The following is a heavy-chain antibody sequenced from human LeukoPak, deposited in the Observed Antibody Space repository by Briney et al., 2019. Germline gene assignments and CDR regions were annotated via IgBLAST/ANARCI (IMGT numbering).Heavy chain of an antibody. D-gene: IGHD3-10*01. Sequence: SETLSLTCTVSGYSISSGYYWGWIRQPPGKGLEWIGSIYHSGSTYYNPSLKSRVTISVDTSKNQFSLKLSSVTAADTAVYYCASYTYYYGSNYWGQGTLVTVSS. V-gene: IGHV4-38-2*02. CDR1: GYSISSGYY. J-gene: IGHJ4*02. CDR3: ASYTYYYGSNY. CDR2: IYHSGST.